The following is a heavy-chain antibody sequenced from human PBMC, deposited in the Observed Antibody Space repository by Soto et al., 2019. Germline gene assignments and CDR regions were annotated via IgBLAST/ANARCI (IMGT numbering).Heavy chain of an antibody. D-gene: IGHD3-16*01. J-gene: IGHJ4*02. V-gene: IGHV4-39*01. CDR1: GGSSSSSSYY. CDR3: ARTLGELFDY. CDR2: IYYSGST. Sequence: AETLSLTCTVSGGSSSSSSYYWGWPRQPPGKGLEWIGSIYYSGSTSYPPSLKSRVTISVDTSKTQFPLKLSSVTAADPAVYYCARTLGELFDYWGQGTLVTVSS.